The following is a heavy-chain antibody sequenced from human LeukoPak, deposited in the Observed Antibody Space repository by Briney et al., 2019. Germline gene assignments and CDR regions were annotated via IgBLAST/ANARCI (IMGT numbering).Heavy chain of an antibody. CDR3: ASDASNWSAFAS. V-gene: IGHV1-2*06. J-gene: IGHJ5*01. CDR1: GYTFSGYS. Sequence: GASVKVSCKASGYTFSGYSMHWVRQAPGQGLEWMGRINPNSGVTYYAQKFQGRVTMTSDASITTAYMELSSLTSDDTATYYCASDASNWSAFASWGQGNLVIVSS. D-gene: IGHD1-20*01. CDR2: INPNSGVT.